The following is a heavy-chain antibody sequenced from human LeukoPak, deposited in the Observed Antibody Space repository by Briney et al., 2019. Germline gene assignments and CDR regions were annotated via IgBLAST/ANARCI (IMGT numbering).Heavy chain of an antibody. V-gene: IGHV4-59*01. CDR1: DGSISSYY. D-gene: IGHD3-9*01. Sequence: SETLSLTCTVSDGSISSYYWSWIRQPPGKGLEWIGYIYDSGNTKYNPSLKSRVTISVDTSKNQFSLKLSSVTAADTAVYYCARGGGYFEWDYCFDYWGQGTMVTVSS. CDR2: IYDSGNT. CDR3: ARGGGYFEWDYCFDY. J-gene: IGHJ4*02.